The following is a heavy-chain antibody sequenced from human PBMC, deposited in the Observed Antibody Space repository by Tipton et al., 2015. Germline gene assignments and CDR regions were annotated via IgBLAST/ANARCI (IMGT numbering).Heavy chain of an antibody. D-gene: IGHD5/OR15-5a*01. CDR1: GGSISSSSYY. V-gene: IGHV4-39*01. J-gene: IGHJ6*02. CDR3: ARLSSVTGGMDV. CDR2: VYYTGGT. Sequence: TLSLTCTVSGGSISSSSYYWGWIRQPPGKGLEWIGSVYYTGGTYYNPSLKSRVTISVDTTKNQFSLRLCSVTAADTTVFYCARLSSVTGGMDVGGQGTTVTVSS.